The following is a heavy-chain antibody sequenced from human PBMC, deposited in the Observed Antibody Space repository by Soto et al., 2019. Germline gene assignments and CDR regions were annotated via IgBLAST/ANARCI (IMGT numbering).Heavy chain of an antibody. CDR1: GFTFSSYG. V-gene: IGHV3-30*18. Sequence: PEGSLRLSCAASGFTFSSYGMHWVRQAPGKGLEWVAVISYDGSNKYYADSVKGRFTISRDNSKNMLYLQMNSLRAEDTAVYYCAKEEGDVYYYYGMDVWGQGTTVTVSS. CDR2: ISYDGSNK. CDR3: AKEEGDVYYYYGMDV. J-gene: IGHJ6*02.